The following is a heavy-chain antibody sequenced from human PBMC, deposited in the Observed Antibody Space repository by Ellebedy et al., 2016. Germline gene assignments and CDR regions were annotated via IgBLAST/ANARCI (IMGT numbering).Heavy chain of an antibody. D-gene: IGHD3-10*01. CDR3: ARDLSTRRITMVRGVIGY. J-gene: IGHJ4*02. Sequence: ASVKVSCKASGYTFTSYYMHWVRQAPGQGLEWMGRIIPILGIANYAQKLQGRVTMTRDTSTSTVYMELSSLRSEDTAVYYCARDLSTRRITMVRGVIGYWGQGTLVTVSS. V-gene: IGHV1-46*04. CDR1: GYTFTSYY. CDR2: IIPILGIA.